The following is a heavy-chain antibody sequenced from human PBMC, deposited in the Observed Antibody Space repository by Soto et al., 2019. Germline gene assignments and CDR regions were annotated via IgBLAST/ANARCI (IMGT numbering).Heavy chain of an antibody. Sequence: ASVKVSCKASGYTFTSYAMHWVRQAPGQRLEWMGWINAGNGNTKYSQKFQGRVTITRDTSASTAYMERSSLRSEDTAVYYCARGDGYYLFDYCGQGSLVLVSS. D-gene: IGHD3-22*01. J-gene: IGHJ4*02. CDR1: GYTFTSYA. CDR3: ARGDGYYLFDY. CDR2: INAGNGNT. V-gene: IGHV1-3*01.